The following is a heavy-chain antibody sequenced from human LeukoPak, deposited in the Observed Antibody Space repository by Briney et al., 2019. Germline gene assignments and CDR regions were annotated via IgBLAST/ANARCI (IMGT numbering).Heavy chain of an antibody. CDR1: GYTFTSYD. CDR3: ARGLFRNSSSWYFFDY. CDR2: MNPNSGNT. D-gene: IGHD6-13*01. V-gene: IGHV1-8*01. Sequence: ASVNVSCKASGYTFTSYDINWVRQATGQGLEWMGRMNPNSGNTGYAQKFQGRVTMTRNTSISTAYMELSSLRSEDTAVYYCARGLFRNSSSWYFFDYWGQGTLVTVSS. J-gene: IGHJ4*02.